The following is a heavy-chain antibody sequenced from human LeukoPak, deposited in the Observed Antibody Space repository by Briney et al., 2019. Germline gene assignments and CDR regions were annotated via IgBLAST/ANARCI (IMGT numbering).Heavy chain of an antibody. CDR3: ARDRGSLAVSDSRTSDY. CDR2: ISAYNGNT. Sequence: ASVKVSCKASGYTFTSYGITWVRQAPGQGLEWMGWISAYNGNTNYAQRFQGRVTMTTDTSTSTAYMELGSLRSDDTAVYYCARDRGSLAVSDSRTSDYWGQGTLVTVSS. CDR1: GYTFTSYG. V-gene: IGHV1-18*01. J-gene: IGHJ4*02. D-gene: IGHD6-19*01.